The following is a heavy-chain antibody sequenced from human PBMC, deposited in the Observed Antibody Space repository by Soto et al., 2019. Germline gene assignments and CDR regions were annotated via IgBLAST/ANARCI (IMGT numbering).Heavy chain of an antibody. CDR3: ARDQAGDNSGYCCPPFDY. J-gene: IGHJ4*02. D-gene: IGHD5-12*01. CDR2: ISSSSSTI. Sequence: EVQLEESGGGLVQPGGSLRLSCAASGFTFSSYSMNWVRQAPGKGLEWVSYISSSSSTIYYADSVKGRFTISRENAKNSLYLQMNSLRDEDTAVYYCARDQAGDNSGYCCPPFDYWGQGTLVTVSS. V-gene: IGHV3-48*02. CDR1: GFTFSSYS.